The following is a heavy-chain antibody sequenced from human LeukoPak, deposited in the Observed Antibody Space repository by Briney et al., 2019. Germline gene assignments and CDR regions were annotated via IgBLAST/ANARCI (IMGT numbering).Heavy chain of an antibody. D-gene: IGHD6-19*01. Sequence: PSRTLSLTCTVSGGSISSGGYYWSWIRQPPGKGLEWIGYIYHSGSTYYNPSLKSRLTISVDTSKNQFSLKLISVTAADTAVYYCAAESERWLLRSWGQGTLVTVSS. CDR1: GGSISSGGYY. CDR2: IYHSGST. CDR3: AAESERWLLRS. V-gene: IGHV4-30-2*01. J-gene: IGHJ4*02.